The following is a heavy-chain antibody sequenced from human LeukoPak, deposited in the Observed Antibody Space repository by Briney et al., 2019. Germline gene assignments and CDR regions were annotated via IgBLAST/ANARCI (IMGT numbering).Heavy chain of an antibody. Sequence: GGSLRLSCAASGFTFNIFAMNWVRQASGRGLEWVSTISGSGISTYYADSVKGRFTISRDNSKNTLYLQINSLRDEDTAVYFXXKDQHGYDKPIDYWGQGTLVTVSS. CDR1: GFTFNIFA. D-gene: IGHD5-12*01. CDR2: ISGSGIST. J-gene: IGHJ4*02. CDR3: XKDQHGYDKPIDY. V-gene: IGHV3-23*01.